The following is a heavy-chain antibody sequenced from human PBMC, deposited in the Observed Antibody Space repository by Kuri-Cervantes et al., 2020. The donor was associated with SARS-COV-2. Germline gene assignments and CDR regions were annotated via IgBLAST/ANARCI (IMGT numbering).Heavy chain of an antibody. CDR1: GFTFSSYA. D-gene: IGHD3-3*01. V-gene: IGHV3-30-3*01. J-gene: IGHJ4*02. Sequence: GESLKISCAASGFTFSSYAMHWVRQAPGKGLEWVAVISYDGSNKYYADSVKGRFTISRDNAKNSLYLQMNSLRAEDTAVYYCARGGFLEWFLDYWGQGTLVTVSS. CDR3: ARGGFLEWFLDY. CDR2: ISYDGSNK.